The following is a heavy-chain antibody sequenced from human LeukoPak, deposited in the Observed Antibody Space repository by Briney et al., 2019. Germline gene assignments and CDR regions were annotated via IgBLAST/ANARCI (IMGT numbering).Heavy chain of an antibody. CDR1: GFSFSYYA. CDR3: VTSRRTGTYLEGYFDL. D-gene: IGHD1-26*01. V-gene: IGHV3-30*04. J-gene: IGHJ2*01. CDR2: ISYDGRNK. Sequence: GGSLRLSCAASGFSFSYYAMHWVRQAPGKGLEWVAIISYDGRNKYYADSVKGRFTISRDNSKNTLHLQMNTLRAEDTAMFYCVTSRRTGTYLEGYFDLWGRGTLVTVSS.